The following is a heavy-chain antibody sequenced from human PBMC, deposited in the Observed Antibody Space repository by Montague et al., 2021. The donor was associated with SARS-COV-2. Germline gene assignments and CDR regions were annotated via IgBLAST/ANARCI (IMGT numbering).Heavy chain of an antibody. D-gene: IGHD5-12*01. Sequence: RLSLSTSGFTFGGHDMNWVRQAPGGGLEWVGRSRNKYKSYTTEYAASVKGRFTISRDDSKNSLYLQMNGLKTEDTAIYYCARFGYSAYDYGAFDIWGQGTMVTVSS. CDR2: SRNKYKSYTT. CDR1: GFTFGGHD. CDR3: ARFGYSAYDYGAFDI. J-gene: IGHJ3*02. V-gene: IGHV3-72*01.